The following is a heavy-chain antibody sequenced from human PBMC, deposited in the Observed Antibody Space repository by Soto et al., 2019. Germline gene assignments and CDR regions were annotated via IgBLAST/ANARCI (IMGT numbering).Heavy chain of an antibody. CDR3: ARGSITVVRGVIVSLDY. Sequence: ASVKVSCNASGYTFTSYVIHWVRQAPGQGLEWMGIINPSGGSTSYAQKFQGRVTMTRDTSTSTVYMELSSLRSEDTAVYYCARGSITVVRGVIVSLDYWGQGTLVTVSS. V-gene: IGHV1-46*01. D-gene: IGHD3-10*01. CDR1: GYTFTSYV. CDR2: INPSGGST. J-gene: IGHJ4*02.